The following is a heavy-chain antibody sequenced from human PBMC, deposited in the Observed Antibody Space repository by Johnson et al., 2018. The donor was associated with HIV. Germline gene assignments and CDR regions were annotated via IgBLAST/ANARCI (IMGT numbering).Heavy chain of an antibody. D-gene: IGHD6-19*01. J-gene: IGHJ3*02. V-gene: IGHV3-30-3*01. CDR3: ASCSKQWLVRPNAFDI. CDR2: ISYDGSNK. CDR1: GFTFSSYA. Sequence: QVQVLESGGGVVQPGRSLRLSCAASGFTFSSYAMHWVRQAPGKGLEWVAVISYDGSNKYYADSVKGRFTISRDNSKNTLYLQMNSLRAEDTAVYYCASCSKQWLVRPNAFDIWGQGTMVTVSS.